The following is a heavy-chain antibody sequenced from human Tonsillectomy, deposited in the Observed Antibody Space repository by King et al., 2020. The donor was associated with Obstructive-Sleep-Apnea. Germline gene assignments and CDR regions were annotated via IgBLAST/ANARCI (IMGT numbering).Heavy chain of an antibody. CDR2: ISSSSSYI. V-gene: IGHV3-21*01. CDR3: SRAGEYYYYYDGMDV. D-gene: IGHD3-10*01. CDR1: GFTFSSYS. J-gene: IGHJ6*02. Sequence: VQLVESGGGLVKPGGSLRLSCAASGFTFSSYSMNWVRQAPGKGLEWVSSISSSSSYIYYADSVKGRFTISRDNAKNSLYLQMNSLRAEDTAVYYWSRAGEYYYYYDGMDVWGQGTTVTVSS.